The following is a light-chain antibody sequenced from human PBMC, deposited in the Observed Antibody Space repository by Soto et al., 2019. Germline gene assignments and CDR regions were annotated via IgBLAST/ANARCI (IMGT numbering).Light chain of an antibody. CDR1: QSVSSK. V-gene: IGKV3-15*01. J-gene: IGKJ3*01. CDR2: GAS. Sequence: EVVMTQSPATLSVSPGEGATLSCRASQSVSSKLAWYQQKPGQAPRLLIYGASTRDTGIPARFSGSDSGTEFALPISSLQSEELAFYYCQQYDNWPFTLGPGTKVDTK. CDR3: QQYDNWPFT.